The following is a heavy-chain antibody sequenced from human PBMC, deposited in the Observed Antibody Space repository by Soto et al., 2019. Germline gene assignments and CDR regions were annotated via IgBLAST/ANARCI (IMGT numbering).Heavy chain of an antibody. V-gene: IGHV3-48*01. Sequence: EVQLVESGGGLVQPGGSLRLSCAASGFTFSSYSMNWVRQAPGKGLEWVSYISSSSSTIYYADSVKGRFTISRDNAKNSLYLKMNSLRAEDTAVYDCARAADYVNWFDPWGQGTLVTVSS. CDR2: ISSSSSTI. D-gene: IGHD4-17*01. CDR3: ARAADYVNWFDP. CDR1: GFTFSSYS. J-gene: IGHJ5*02.